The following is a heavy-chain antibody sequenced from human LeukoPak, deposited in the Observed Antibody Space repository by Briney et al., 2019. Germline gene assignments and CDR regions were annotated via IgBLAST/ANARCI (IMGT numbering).Heavy chain of an antibody. J-gene: IGHJ5*02. CDR3: ARRSSGWYSSWFDP. V-gene: IGHV4-34*01. Sequence: SETLSLTCAVYGGSFSGYYWSWIRQPPGKGLEWIGEINHSGSTNYNPSLKSRVTISADTSKNQFSLKLSSVTAADTAVYYCARRSSGWYSSWFDPWGQGTLVTVSP. CDR2: INHSGST. D-gene: IGHD6-19*01. CDR1: GGSFSGYY.